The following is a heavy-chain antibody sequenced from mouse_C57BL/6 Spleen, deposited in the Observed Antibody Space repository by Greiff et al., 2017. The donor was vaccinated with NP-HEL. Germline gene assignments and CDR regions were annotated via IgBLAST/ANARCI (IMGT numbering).Heavy chain of an antibody. CDR1: GYAFSSSW. V-gene: IGHV1-82*01. CDR2: IYPGDGDT. Sequence: VHLVESGPELVKPGASVKISCKASGYAFSSSWMNWVKQRPGKGLEWIGRIYPGDGDTNYNGKFKGKATLTADKSSSTAYMQLSSLTSEDSAVYFCARCTAPRYWYFDVWGTGTTVTVSS. D-gene: IGHD1-2*01. J-gene: IGHJ1*03. CDR3: ARCTAPRYWYFDV.